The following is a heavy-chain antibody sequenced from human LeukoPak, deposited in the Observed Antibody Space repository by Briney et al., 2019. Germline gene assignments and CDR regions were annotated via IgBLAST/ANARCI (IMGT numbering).Heavy chain of an antibody. CDR3: ASYPAFRDGSLNY. CDR2: IYPGDSET. V-gene: IGHV5-51*01. J-gene: IGHJ4*02. CDR1: GYTFSSYW. D-gene: IGHD5-24*01. Sequence: GESLKISCQGSGYTFSSYWIGWVRQMSGKGLEWMGIIYPGDSETTYSPSFQGQVTISADKSINTAYLQWSSLKASDTAMYYCASYPAFRDGSLNYWGKGTLVTVSS.